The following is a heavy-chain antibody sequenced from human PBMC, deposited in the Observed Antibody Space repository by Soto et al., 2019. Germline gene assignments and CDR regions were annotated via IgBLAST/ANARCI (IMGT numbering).Heavy chain of an antibody. D-gene: IGHD6-19*01. CDR1: GGSISSYY. CDR2: IYYSGST. Sequence: ASETLSLTCTVSGGSISSYYWSWIRQPPGKGLEWIGYIYYSGSTNYNPSLKSRVTISVDTSKNQFSLKLSSVTAADTAVYYCARTKGPIAVAGPYFDYWGQGTLVTVSS. CDR3: ARTKGPIAVAGPYFDY. V-gene: IGHV4-59*01. J-gene: IGHJ4*02.